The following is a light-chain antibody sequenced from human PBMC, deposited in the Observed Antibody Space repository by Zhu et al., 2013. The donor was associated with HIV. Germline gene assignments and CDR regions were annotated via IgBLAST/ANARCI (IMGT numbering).Light chain of an antibody. CDR3: QQYKTFVT. CDR2: KAS. V-gene: IGKV1-5*03. Sequence: DIQMTQSPSTVSASVGDTVTITCRASENIDSYLAWYQQKPGNAPKLLIYKASTLKTEVPPRFSGTGSGTEFTLTISYLRPDDFATYFCQQYKTFVTFGPGTK. CDR1: ENIDSY. J-gene: IGKJ3*01.